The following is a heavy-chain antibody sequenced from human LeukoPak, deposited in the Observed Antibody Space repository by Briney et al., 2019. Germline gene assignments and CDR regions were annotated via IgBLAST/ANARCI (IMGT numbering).Heavy chain of an antibody. CDR3: ARDLEDTAMVSPSGGYFDY. CDR1: GYTFTGYY. CDR2: INPNSGGT. J-gene: IGHJ4*02. Sequence: ASVKVSCKASGYTFTGYYMHWVRQAPGQGLEWMGWINPNSGGTNYDQKFQGRVTMTRDTSISTAYMQLSRLRSDDTAVYYCARDLEDTAMVSPSGGYFDYWGQGTLVTVSS. V-gene: IGHV1-2*02. D-gene: IGHD5-18*01.